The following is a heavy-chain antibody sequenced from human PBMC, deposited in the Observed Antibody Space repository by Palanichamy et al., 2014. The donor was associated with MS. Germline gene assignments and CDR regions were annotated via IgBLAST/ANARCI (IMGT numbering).Heavy chain of an antibody. V-gene: IGHV4-34*01. CDR3: ARGRLVRGVFKSYWYFDL. D-gene: IGHD3-10*01. CDR2: INHSGST. J-gene: IGHJ2*01. CDR1: VGPSVVTT. Sequence: VQLQQWGGRTVEAFGDPCPSPALSMVGPSVVTTGAGSASPHGKGLEWIGEINHSGSTNYNPSLKSRVTISVDTSKNQFSLKLSSVTAADTAVYYCARGRLVRGVFKSYWYFDLWGRGTLVTVSS.